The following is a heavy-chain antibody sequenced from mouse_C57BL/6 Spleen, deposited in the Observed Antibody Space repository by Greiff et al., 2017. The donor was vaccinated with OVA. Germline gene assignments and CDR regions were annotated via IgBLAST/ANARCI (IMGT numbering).Heavy chain of an antibody. J-gene: IGHJ3*01. D-gene: IGHD2-2*01. CDR3: AKTAFHGYDGAWFAY. V-gene: IGHV2-5*01. CDR1: GFSLTSYG. CDR2: IWRGGST. Sequence: QVQLQQSGPGLVQPSQSLSITCTVSGFSLTSYGVHWVRQSPGKGLEWLGVIWRGGSTDYNAAFMSRLSITKDNSKSQVFFKMNSLQADDTAIYYCAKTAFHGYDGAWFAYWGQGTLVTVSA.